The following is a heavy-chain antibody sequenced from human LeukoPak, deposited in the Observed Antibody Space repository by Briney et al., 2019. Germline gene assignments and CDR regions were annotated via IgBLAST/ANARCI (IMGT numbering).Heavy chain of an antibody. CDR1: GGTFSSYA. D-gene: IGHD5-18*01. CDR2: IIPIFGTA. Sequence: ASVKVSCKASGGTFSSYAISWMRQAPGQGLEWMGGIIPIFGTANYAQKFQGRDTITADESTSTAYMELSSLRSEDTAVYYCARVVDTAMANWFDPWGQGTLVTVSS. CDR3: ARVVDTAMANWFDP. V-gene: IGHV1-69*13. J-gene: IGHJ5*02.